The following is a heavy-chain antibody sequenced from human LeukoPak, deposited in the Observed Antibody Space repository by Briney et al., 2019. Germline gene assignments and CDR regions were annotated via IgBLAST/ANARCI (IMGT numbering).Heavy chain of an antibody. Sequence: SQTLSLTCAISGDSVSSNSAAWNWIRQSPSRGLEWLGRTYYRSKWYNDYAVSVKSRITINPDTSKNQFCLQLNSVTPEDTAVYYCARDRLYDSSGYYLGDFDYWGQGTLVTVSS. V-gene: IGHV6-1*01. J-gene: IGHJ4*02. D-gene: IGHD3-22*01. CDR1: GDSVSSNSAA. CDR2: TYYRSKWYN. CDR3: ARDRLYDSSGYYLGDFDY.